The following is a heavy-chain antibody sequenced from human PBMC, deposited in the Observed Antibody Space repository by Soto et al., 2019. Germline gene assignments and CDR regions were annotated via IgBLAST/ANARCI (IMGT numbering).Heavy chain of an antibody. D-gene: IGHD2-21*02. J-gene: IGHJ6*02. CDR1: GFSLSTTGVG. Sequence: QITLKESGPTLVKPTQTLTLTCTFSGFSLSTTGVGVGWIRQPPGKALEWLALIYWDDDKRYNPSLNSRLTIPTPPSQNQVVLAMTNIDPVHTATFSFVQSRCGGDCLPSYSFHSYYGLHVWGQGTPVTVSS. CDR2: IYWDDDK. V-gene: IGHV2-5*02. CDR3: VQSRCGGDCLPSYSFHSYYGLHV.